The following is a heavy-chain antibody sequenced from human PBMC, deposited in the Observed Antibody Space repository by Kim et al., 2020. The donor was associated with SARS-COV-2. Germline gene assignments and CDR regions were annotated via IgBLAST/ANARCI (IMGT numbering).Heavy chain of an antibody. J-gene: IGHJ3*02. CDR3: ARGPYYDILTGPLGATPLIDAFDI. CDR2: INHSGST. D-gene: IGHD3-9*01. CDR1: GGSFSGYY. V-gene: IGHV4-34*01. Sequence: SETLSLTCAVYGGSFSGYYWSWIRQPPGKGLEWIGEINHSGSTNYNPSLKSRVTISVDTSKNQFSLKLSSVTAADTAVYYCARGPYYDILTGPLGATPLIDAFDIWGQGTMVTVSS.